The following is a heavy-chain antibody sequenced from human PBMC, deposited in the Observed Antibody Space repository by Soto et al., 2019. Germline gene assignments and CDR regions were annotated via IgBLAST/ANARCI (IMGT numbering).Heavy chain of an antibody. CDR1: GVSISSYY. V-gene: IGHV4-59*01. J-gene: IGHJ4*02. CDR3: ARETGVAASSFDY. CDR2: IYYSGST. Sequence: ETLSLSCPVSGVSISSYYWSWIRQPPGKGLEWIGYIYYSGSTNYNPSLKSRVTISVDTSKNQFSLKLSSVTAADKAVYYCARETGVAASSFDYWDQGTLVTVYS. D-gene: IGHD6-13*01.